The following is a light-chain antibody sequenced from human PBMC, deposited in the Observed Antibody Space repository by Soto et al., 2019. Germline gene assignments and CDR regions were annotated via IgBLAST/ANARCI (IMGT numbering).Light chain of an antibody. Sequence: EIVLTQSPATLSLSPGEGATLSCRASQNISIYLAWYQQKPGQAPRLLIYDASNRATSIPARFSGSGSGTDFTLTISSLEPEDFAVYYCQQRSNWPLTFGQGTKVDIK. CDR1: QNISIY. CDR2: DAS. V-gene: IGKV3-11*01. CDR3: QQRSNWPLT. J-gene: IGKJ1*01.